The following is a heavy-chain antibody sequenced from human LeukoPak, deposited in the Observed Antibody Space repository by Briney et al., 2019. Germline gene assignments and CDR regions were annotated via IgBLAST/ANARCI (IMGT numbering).Heavy chain of an antibody. V-gene: IGHV3-7*01. CDR1: GFSFSNDW. CDR2: INQDESKK. Sequence: GGSLRLSCAASGFSFSNDWMCWVRQGPGKGLEWVANINQDESKKYYVDSVKGRFTISRDNAKNSLYLQMSSLRAEDTAVYYCARDHAYRTDYWGQGTLVTVSS. CDR3: ARDHAYRTDY. D-gene: IGHD2-2*01. J-gene: IGHJ4*02.